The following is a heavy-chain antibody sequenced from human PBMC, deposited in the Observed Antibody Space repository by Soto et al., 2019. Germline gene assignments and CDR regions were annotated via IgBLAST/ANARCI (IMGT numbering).Heavy chain of an antibody. V-gene: IGHV3-7*01. D-gene: IGHD2-21*02. Sequence: EVQLVESGGGLVQPGGSLRLSCAASGFTFSGYWMGWVRQAPGKGLEWVASIMKDGGVKKYVDSVKGRFTISRDNAKNSVFLQMNSLRAADTAVYYCARDSDFYKADYWGQGTLVTVS. CDR3: ARDSDFYKADY. CDR2: IMKDGGVK. J-gene: IGHJ4*02. CDR1: GFTFSGYW.